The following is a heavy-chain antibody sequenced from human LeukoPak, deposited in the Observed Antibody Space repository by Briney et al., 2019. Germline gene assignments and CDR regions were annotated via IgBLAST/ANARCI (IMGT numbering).Heavy chain of an antibody. J-gene: IGHJ4*02. CDR3: ATVTEMATMLYFDY. V-gene: IGHV1-2*02. Sequence: ASVKVSCKASGYTFTGYYMHWVRQAPGQGLEWMGWINPNSGGTNYAQKFQGRVTMTEDTSTDTAYMELSSLRSEDTAVYYCATVTEMATMLYFDYWGQGTLVTVSS. CDR1: GYTFTGYY. D-gene: IGHD5-24*01. CDR2: INPNSGGT.